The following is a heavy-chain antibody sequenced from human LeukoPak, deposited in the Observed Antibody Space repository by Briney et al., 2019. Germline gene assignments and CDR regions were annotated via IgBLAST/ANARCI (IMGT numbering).Heavy chain of an antibody. V-gene: IGHV3-74*01. Sequence: PGGSLRLSCAASGFTFSSYWMHWVRQAPGKGLVWVSRINSDGSSTSYADSVKGRFTISRDNAKNTLYLQMNSLRAEDTAVYHCARDTRMVRGVIQEYWGQGTLVTVSS. CDR3: ARDTRMVRGVIQEY. CDR2: INSDGSST. J-gene: IGHJ4*02. CDR1: GFTFSSYW. D-gene: IGHD3-10*01.